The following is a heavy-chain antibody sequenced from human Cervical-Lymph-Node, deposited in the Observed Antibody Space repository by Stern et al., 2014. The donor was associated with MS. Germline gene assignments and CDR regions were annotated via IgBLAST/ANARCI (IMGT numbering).Heavy chain of an antibody. CDR1: GFSLSTSGVG. CDR2: IYCDDDK. V-gene: IGHV2-5*02. J-gene: IGHJ4*02. D-gene: IGHD3-22*01. CDR3: AHRTPDSSGYYYHYFDY. Sequence: QVTLRESGPTLVKPTQTLTLTCTFSGFSLSTSGVGVGWIRQPPGKALEWLALIYCDDDKLYIPSQKSRLTITKDTSKNQVVLTMTNMDPVDTATYYCAHRTPDSSGYYYHYFDYWGQGTLVTVSS.